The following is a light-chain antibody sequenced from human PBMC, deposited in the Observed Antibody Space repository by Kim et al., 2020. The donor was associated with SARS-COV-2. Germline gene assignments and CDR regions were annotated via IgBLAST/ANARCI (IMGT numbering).Light chain of an antibody. CDR2: AAS. CDR1: QNIDTW. CDR3: QQYRNYPT. Sequence: TSVGDSVTITCRASQNIDTWLAWYRQKPGKAPKLLIYAASSLESGVPSRLSGSGSGTEFTLTISSLQPDDFATYYCQQYRNYPTFGQGTKVDIK. V-gene: IGKV1-5*01. J-gene: IGKJ1*01.